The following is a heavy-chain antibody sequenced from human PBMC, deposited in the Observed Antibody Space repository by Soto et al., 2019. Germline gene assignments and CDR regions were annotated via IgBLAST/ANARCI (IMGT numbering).Heavy chain of an antibody. V-gene: IGHV3-30-3*01. Sequence: PGGSLRLSCAASGFTFSSYAMHWVRQAPGKGLEWVAVISYDGSNKYYADSVKGRFTISRDNSKNTLYLQMNSLRAEDTAVYYCARDAAPTWSPGHYYYYVMDVWGQGSTVTVSS. CDR3: ARDAAPTWSPGHYYYYVMDV. CDR2: ISYDGSNK. CDR1: GFTFSSYA. J-gene: IGHJ6*02. D-gene: IGHD2-15*01.